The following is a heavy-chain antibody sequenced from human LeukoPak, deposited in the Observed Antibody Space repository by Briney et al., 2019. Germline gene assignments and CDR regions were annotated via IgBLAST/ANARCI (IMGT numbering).Heavy chain of an antibody. CDR2: IKQDGSEK. D-gene: IGHD1-26*01. CDR3: AREVVGATKGPLQSRSFDY. Sequence: GGSLRLSCAASGFTFSSYWMSWVRQAPGKGLEWVANIKQDGSEKYCVDSVKGRFTISRDNAKNSLYLQMSSLRAEDTAVYYCAREVVGATKGPLQSRSFDYWGQGTLVTVSS. CDR1: GFTFSSYW. J-gene: IGHJ4*02. V-gene: IGHV3-7*03.